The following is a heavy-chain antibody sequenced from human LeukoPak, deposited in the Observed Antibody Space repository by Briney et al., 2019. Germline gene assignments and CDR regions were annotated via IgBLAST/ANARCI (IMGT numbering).Heavy chain of an antibody. CDR3: ARNIDDISTGFDY. CDR2: ISSSSSYI. Sequence: PGGSLRLSCAASGFTFSSYSMNWVRQAPGKGLEWVSSISSSSSYIYYADSVKGRFTISRDNAKNSLYLQMNSLRAEDTAVYYCARNIDDISTGFDYWSQGTLVTVSS. J-gene: IGHJ4*02. CDR1: GFTFSSYS. D-gene: IGHD3-9*01. V-gene: IGHV3-21*01.